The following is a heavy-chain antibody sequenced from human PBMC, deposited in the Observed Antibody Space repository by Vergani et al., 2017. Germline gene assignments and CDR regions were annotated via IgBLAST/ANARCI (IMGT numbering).Heavy chain of an antibody. D-gene: IGHD3-3*01. CDR2: IYYSGST. CDR3: ARAPIESTIFGVVIIRIAFDI. CDR1: GGSISSGGYY. J-gene: IGHJ3*02. V-gene: IGHV4-31*11. Sequence: QVQLQESGPGLVKPSQTLSLTCAVSGGSISSGGYYWSWIRQHPGKGLEWIGYIYYSGSTYYNPSLKSRVTISVDTSKNQFSLKLSSVTAADTAVYYCARAPIESTIFGVVIIRIAFDIWGQGTMVTVSS.